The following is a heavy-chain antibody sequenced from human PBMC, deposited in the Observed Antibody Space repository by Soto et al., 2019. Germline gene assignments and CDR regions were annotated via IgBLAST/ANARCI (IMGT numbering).Heavy chain of an antibody. Sequence: QVQLVQSGAELKKPGSSVNVSCAASGGTFKTYTINWVRQAPGQGLEWIGQIIPMYDSANYAQRFQGRVNIRAEKSTNIAYMELSGLRSEDTALYYCATWRTYRGSYCFDYCGQGTLVSVSS. J-gene: IGHJ4*02. CDR3: ATWRTYRGSYCFDY. CDR2: IIPMYDSA. CDR1: GGTFKTYT. V-gene: IGHV1-69*06. D-gene: IGHD1-26*01.